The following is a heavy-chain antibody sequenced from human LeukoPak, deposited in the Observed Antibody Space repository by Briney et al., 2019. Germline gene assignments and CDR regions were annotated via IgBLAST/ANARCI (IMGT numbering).Heavy chain of an antibody. J-gene: IGHJ6*03. CDR1: GGSFSGYY. D-gene: IGHD2-15*01. Sequence: SETLSLTCAVYGGSFSGYYWSWIRQPPGKGLEWIGEINHSGGTNYNSSLKSRVTISVDTSKNQFSLKLSSVTAADTAVYYCARTTEGYCRGRSCYSYYYYMDVWGKGTTVTVSS. CDR2: INHSGGT. CDR3: ARTTEGYCRGRSCYSYYYYMDV. V-gene: IGHV4-34*01.